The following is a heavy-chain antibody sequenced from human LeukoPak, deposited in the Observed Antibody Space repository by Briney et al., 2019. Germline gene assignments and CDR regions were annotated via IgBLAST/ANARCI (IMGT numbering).Heavy chain of an antibody. J-gene: IGHJ4*02. D-gene: IGHD3-22*01. CDR3: ARDAYYYDSSGYYPY. Sequence: GGSLRLSCAASGFTFSDYYMSWIRQAPGKGLEWVSYISSSGSTIYYADSVKGRFTISRDNAKNSLYLQMNSLRAEDTAVYYCARDAYYYDSSGYYPYWGQGTLVTVFS. CDR2: ISSSGSTI. V-gene: IGHV3-11*01. CDR1: GFTFSDYY.